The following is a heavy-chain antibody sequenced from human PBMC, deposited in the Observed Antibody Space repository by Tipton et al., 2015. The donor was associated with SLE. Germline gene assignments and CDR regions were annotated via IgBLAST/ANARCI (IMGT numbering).Heavy chain of an antibody. CDR2: VYHSGST. V-gene: IGHV4-38-2*01. CDR1: GFSISSNYY. CDR3: ARQSPTTLYWYFDL. Sequence: TLSLTCGVSGFSISSNYYWGWIRQPPGKGLEWIGNVYHSGSTYYNPSLKGRVTISMDTSKNQFSLTLTSVTAADTAFYYCARQSPTTLYWYFDLWGQGTLVTVSS. J-gene: IGHJ2*01. D-gene: IGHD4-11*01.